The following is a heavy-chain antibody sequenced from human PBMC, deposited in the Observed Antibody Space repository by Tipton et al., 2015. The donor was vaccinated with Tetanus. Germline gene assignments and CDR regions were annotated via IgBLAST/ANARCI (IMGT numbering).Heavy chain of an antibody. J-gene: IGHJ4*02. CDR2: LNPSGTST. CDR3: AKDHLAPGLYFDS. Sequence: QVQLVQSGGGLVKPGGSLRLSCTASGFTFSDFYMGWIRQTPGKGLEWVSYLNPSGTSTYYADSVKGRFTISRDNTKNSLFLQMNNLGAEDTAVYYCAKDHLAPGLYFDSWGQGTLVTVSS. V-gene: IGHV3-11*01. D-gene: IGHD3-10*01. CDR1: GFTFSDFY.